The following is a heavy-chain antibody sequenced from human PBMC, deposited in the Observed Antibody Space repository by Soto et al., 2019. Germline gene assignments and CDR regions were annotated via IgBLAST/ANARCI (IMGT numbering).Heavy chain of an antibody. CDR2: ISTDASST. CDR3: ARLPNKSPQN. V-gene: IGHV3-74*01. Sequence: EVQLLESGGGLVQPGGSLRLSCAASGFTFSRYWMHWVRQAPGKGLVWVSSISTDASSTSYADPVKGRFTISRDNAKNTLYLQMNSVRAEDTAVYYCARLPNKSPQNWGQGTLVIVSP. J-gene: IGHJ1*01. CDR1: GFTFSRYW.